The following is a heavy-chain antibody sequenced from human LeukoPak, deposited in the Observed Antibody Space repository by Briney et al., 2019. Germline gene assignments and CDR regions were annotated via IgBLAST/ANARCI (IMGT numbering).Heavy chain of an antibody. Sequence: GGSLRLSCAVSGFTFSRYWMTWVRQAPGKGLEWVANIKKDGSEKYYADSVKGRFTISRDNAKNSLYLQMDSLRGEDTAVYYCARTLLYDRSDCYRYFDYWGQGTPVTVSS. CDR3: ARTLLYDRSDCYRYFDY. V-gene: IGHV3-7*04. CDR1: GFTFSRYW. CDR2: IKKDGSEK. D-gene: IGHD3-22*01. J-gene: IGHJ4*02.